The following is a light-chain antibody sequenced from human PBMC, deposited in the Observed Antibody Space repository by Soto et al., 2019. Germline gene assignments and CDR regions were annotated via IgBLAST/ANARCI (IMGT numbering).Light chain of an antibody. Sequence: QSALTQPASVSGSPGQSITISCTGTSSDVGGYNYVSWYQQHPGKAPKFMIYDVSNRPSGVSNRFSGSKSGNTASLTISGLQAEDEADYYCGSYTSSSTLYVFGTGTKVTVL. J-gene: IGLJ1*01. CDR3: GSYTSSSTLYV. CDR2: DVS. V-gene: IGLV2-14*01. CDR1: SSDVGGYNY.